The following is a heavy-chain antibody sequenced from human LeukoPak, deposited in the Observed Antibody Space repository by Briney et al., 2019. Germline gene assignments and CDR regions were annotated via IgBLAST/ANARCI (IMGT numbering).Heavy chain of an antibody. J-gene: IGHJ4*02. V-gene: IGHV4-38-2*02. D-gene: IGHD3-3*01. CDR3: ARAAYYDFWSGYYLDY. CDR2: IYHSGST. Sequence: PSETLSLTCTVSGYSISSGYYWGWIRQPPGKGLEWIGSIYHSGSTYYNPSLKSRVTISVDTSKNQFSLKLSSVTAADTAVYYCARAAYYDFWSGYYLDYWGQGTLVTVSS. CDR1: GYSISSGYY.